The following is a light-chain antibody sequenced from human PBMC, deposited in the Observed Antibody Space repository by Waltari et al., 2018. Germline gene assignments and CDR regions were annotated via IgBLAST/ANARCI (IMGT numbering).Light chain of an antibody. CDR2: DVS. J-gene: IGLJ2*01. CDR1: SSDVGGYNY. CDR3: CSYAGSYTVV. Sequence: QSALTQPRSVSGSPGQSVTISCTGTSSDVGGYNYVPWYQQHPGKAPKLMIYDVSKLPSGVPDRFSGSKSGNTASLTISGLQAEDEADYYCCSYAGSYTVVFGGGTKLTVL. V-gene: IGLV2-11*01.